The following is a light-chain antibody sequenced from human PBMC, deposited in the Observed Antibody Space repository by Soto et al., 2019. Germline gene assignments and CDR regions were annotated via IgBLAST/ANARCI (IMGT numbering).Light chain of an antibody. CDR3: AAWDDSLSGPV. V-gene: IGLV1-47*01. J-gene: IGLJ3*02. CDR2: SDA. CDR1: NSNIGAGYD. Sequence: QSVLTQPPSVSGAPGQRVTISCTGSNSNIGAGYDVHWYQQLPGTAPKLLIYSDAQRPSGVPDRISGSKSGTSASLAIRGLRSEDEGDYYCAAWDDSLSGPVFGGGTKVTVL.